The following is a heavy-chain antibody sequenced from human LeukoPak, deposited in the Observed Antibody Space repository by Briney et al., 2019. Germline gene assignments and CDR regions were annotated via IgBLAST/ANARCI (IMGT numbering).Heavy chain of an antibody. V-gene: IGHV4-39*07. CDR2: IYYSGST. CDR3: ARDHDGTMDY. D-gene: IGHD3-10*01. Sequence: PSETLSLTCTVPGGSISSSSYYWGWIRQPPGKGLEWIGSIYYSGSTYYNPSLKSRVTISVDTSKNQFSLKLSSVTAADTAVYYCARDHDGTMDYWGQGTLVTVSS. J-gene: IGHJ4*02. CDR1: GGSISSSSYY.